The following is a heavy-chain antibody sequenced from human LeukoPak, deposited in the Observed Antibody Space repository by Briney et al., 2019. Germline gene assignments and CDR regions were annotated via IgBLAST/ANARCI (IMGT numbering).Heavy chain of an antibody. Sequence: SETLSLTCAVYGGSFSGYYWSWIRQAPGKGLEWIGEINHSGSTNYNPSLKSRVTISVDTSKNQFSLKLSSVTAADTAVYYCARNRRSGWFTGYYFDYWGQGTLVTASS. CDR2: INHSGST. CDR3: ARNRRSGWFTGYYFDY. CDR1: GGSFSGYY. V-gene: IGHV4-34*01. J-gene: IGHJ4*02. D-gene: IGHD6-19*01.